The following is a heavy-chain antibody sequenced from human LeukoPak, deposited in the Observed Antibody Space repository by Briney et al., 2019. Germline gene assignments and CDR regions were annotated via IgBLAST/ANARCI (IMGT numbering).Heavy chain of an antibody. D-gene: IGHD6-13*01. Sequence: ASVKVSCKASGYTFTSYDINWVRQATGQGLEWMGWMNPNSGNTGYAQKFQGRVTMTRNTSISTAYMELSSLRSEDTAVYYCARGAYSSSWYHSYYYYYMDVWGKGTTVTISS. CDR3: ARGAYSSSWYHSYYYYYMDV. CDR1: GYTFTSYD. J-gene: IGHJ6*03. V-gene: IGHV1-8*01. CDR2: MNPNSGNT.